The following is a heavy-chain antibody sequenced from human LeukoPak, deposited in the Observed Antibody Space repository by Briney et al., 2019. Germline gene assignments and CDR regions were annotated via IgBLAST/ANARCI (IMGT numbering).Heavy chain of an antibody. CDR3: ARDNPRPRPLQLDFYYMHV. CDR1: GGTLNMYA. CDR2: IIPIFGTA. J-gene: IGHJ6*03. D-gene: IGHD4-11*01. V-gene: IGHV1-69*05. Sequence: ASVKVSCKASGGTLNMYAISWVRQAPGQGLEWMGGIIPIFGTAVYGRKFLGRVTITTDESTTTAYMELRSLRSEDTAVYYCARDNPRPRPLQLDFYYMHVWGKGITATVTS.